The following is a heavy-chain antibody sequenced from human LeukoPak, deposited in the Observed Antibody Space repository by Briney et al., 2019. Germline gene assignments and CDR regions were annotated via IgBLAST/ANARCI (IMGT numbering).Heavy chain of an antibody. D-gene: IGHD3-10*02. CDR2: ISATSRYI. Sequence: GGSLRLSCAASGFTFSSYSMHWVRQAPGKGLEWVSSISATSRYIYYTDSLKGRFTISRDNAKNSLYLQMNSLRAEDTAVYYCAELGITMIGGVWGKGTTVTISS. CDR3: AELGITMIGGV. CDR1: GFTFSSYS. J-gene: IGHJ6*04. V-gene: IGHV3-21*01.